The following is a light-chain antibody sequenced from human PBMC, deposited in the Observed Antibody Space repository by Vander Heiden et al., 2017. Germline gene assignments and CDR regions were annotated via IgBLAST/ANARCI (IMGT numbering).Light chain of an antibody. V-gene: IGKV4-1*01. CDR1: QSVLYSSNNKNY. CDR2: WAS. CDR3: QQYDSNPQT. J-gene: IGKJ1*01. Sequence: DIVITQSPDSLPVSLGERATINCKSSQSVLYSSNNKNYLAWYQHKPGQPPKLLIYWASTRESGVPDRFSGSGSGTDFTLTISSLQAEDVAVYYCQQYDSNPQTFGQGTKVEIK.